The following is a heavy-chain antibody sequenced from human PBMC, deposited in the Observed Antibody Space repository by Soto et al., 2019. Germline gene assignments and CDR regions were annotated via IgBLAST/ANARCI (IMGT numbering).Heavy chain of an antibody. V-gene: IGHV3-48*01. CDR3: LNGAYY. Sequence: EEQLVESGGGLVQPGGSLRLSCAASGFSFNSHYMTWVRQPPGKGLEWVSSINRDSSIIYYADSVRGRFTISRDNAHNSLYLQMNSLSADDTAVYFCLNGAYYVGQGTLVTVSS. D-gene: IGHD2-8*01. J-gene: IGHJ4*02. CDR2: INRDSSII. CDR1: GFSFNSHY.